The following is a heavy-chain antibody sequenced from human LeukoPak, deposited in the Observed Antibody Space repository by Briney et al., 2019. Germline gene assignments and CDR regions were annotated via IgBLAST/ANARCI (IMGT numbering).Heavy chain of an antibody. Sequence: GESLQISCKGSGYSFTSYWIGWVRQMPGKGLEWMGIIYPGDSNTRYSPSFQGQVTISADKSISTAYLQWSSLKASDTATYYCATATTVTTPLNYWGQGTLVTVSS. D-gene: IGHD4-17*01. CDR2: IYPGDSNT. CDR3: ATATTVTTPLNY. CDR1: GYSFTSYW. J-gene: IGHJ4*02. V-gene: IGHV5-51*01.